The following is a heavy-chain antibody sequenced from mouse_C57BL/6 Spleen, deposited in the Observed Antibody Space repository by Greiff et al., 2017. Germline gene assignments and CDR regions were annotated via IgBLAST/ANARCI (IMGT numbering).Heavy chain of an antibody. CDR1: GYTFTSYW. V-gene: IGHV1-52*01. J-gene: IGHJ2*01. CDR2: IDPSDSET. D-gene: IGHD1-1*01. Sequence: QVQLQQPGAELVRPGSSVKLSCKASGYTFTSYWMHWVKQRPIQGLEWIGNIDPSDSETHYNQKFKDKATLTVDKSSSTAYMQLSSLTSEDSAVYYCARQNYDYLDYWGKGTTLTVSS. CDR3: ARQNYDYLDY.